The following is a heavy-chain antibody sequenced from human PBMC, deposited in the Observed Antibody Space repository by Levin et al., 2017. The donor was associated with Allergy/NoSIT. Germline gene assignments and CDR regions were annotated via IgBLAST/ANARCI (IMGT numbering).Heavy chain of an antibody. CDR3: ARDREGDYGDYFDY. CDR2: IWYDGSNK. CDR1: GFTFSSYG. Sequence: GGSLRLSCAASGFTFSSYGMHWVRQAPGKGLEWVAVIWYDGSNKYYADSVKGRFTISRDNSKNTLYLQMNSLRAEDTAVYYCARDREGDYGDYFDYWGQGTLVTVSS. D-gene: IGHD4-17*01. V-gene: IGHV3-33*01. J-gene: IGHJ4*02.